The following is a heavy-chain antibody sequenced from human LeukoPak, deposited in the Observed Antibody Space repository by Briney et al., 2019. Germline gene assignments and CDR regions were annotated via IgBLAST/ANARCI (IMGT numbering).Heavy chain of an antibody. CDR3: ARAGVGRCSSTSCYTELDY. V-gene: IGHV1-18*01. Sequence: ASVKVSCKASGYTFTSYGISWVRQAPGQGLEWMGWISAYNGNTNYAQKLQGRVTMTTDTSTSTAYMELRSLRSDDTAVYYCARAGVGRCSSTSCYTELDYWGQGTLVTVSS. J-gene: IGHJ4*02. CDR1: GYTFTSYG. CDR2: ISAYNGNT. D-gene: IGHD2-2*02.